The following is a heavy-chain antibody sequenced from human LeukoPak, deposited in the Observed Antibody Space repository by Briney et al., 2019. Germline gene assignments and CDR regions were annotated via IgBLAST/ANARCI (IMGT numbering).Heavy chain of an antibody. CDR3: ARETSLAGFASGLGFNY. Sequence: SETLSLTCTVSGGSISGWYWSWIRQPPGKGPEWIGNIYGSGYTNYNPSLKSRVTMSIDTSKNHFSLKLTSVTAADTATYYCARETSLAGFASGLGFNYWGQGILVSVSS. CDR2: IYGSGYT. V-gene: IGHV4-59*01. J-gene: IGHJ4*02. CDR1: GGSISGWY. D-gene: IGHD6-19*01.